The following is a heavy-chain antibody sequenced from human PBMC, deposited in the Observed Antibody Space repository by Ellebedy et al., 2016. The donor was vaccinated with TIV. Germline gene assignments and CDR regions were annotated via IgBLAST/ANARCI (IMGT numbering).Heavy chain of an antibody. J-gene: IGHJ4*02. V-gene: IGHV5-51*01. CDR2: IYPGNSDT. CDR3: ATSRLGDYDYYY. D-gene: IGHD3-16*01. Sequence: PGGSLRLSCTGSGYSFTTNLIGWVRQMPGKGLEWMGMIYPGNSDTRYSPSFQGQVTISADKSIRTAYLQWSRLKASDTAMYYCATSRLGDYDYYYWGQGTLVTVTS. CDR1: GYSFTTNL.